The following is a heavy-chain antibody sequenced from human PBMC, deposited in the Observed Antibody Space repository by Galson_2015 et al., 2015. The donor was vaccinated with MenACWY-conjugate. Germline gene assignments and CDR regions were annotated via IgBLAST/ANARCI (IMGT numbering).Heavy chain of an antibody. Sequence: SLRLSCAASGFTFSSYAMSWVRQAPGKGLEWVSAISGSGGSTYYADSVKGRFTISRDNSKNTLYLQMNSLRAEDTAVYYCAKGCRGSGSYISDYWGQGTLVTVSS. V-gene: IGHV3-23*01. J-gene: IGHJ4*02. D-gene: IGHD3-10*01. CDR2: ISGSGGST. CDR1: GFTFSSYA. CDR3: AKGCRGSGSYISDY.